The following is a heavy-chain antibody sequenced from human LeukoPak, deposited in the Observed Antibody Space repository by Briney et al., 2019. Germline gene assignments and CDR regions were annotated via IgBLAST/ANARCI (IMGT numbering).Heavy chain of an antibody. Sequence: PGGSLRLSCAASGFTFSSYAMSWVRQAPGKGLEWVSAISGSGGSTYYADSVKGRFTISRDNSKNTLYLQMNSLRAEDTAVYYCAKGPHYYDSSGYHYYFDYWGQGTLVTVSS. D-gene: IGHD3-22*01. CDR2: ISGSGGST. V-gene: IGHV3-23*01. CDR3: AKGPHYYDSSGYHYYFDY. CDR1: GFTFSSYA. J-gene: IGHJ4*02.